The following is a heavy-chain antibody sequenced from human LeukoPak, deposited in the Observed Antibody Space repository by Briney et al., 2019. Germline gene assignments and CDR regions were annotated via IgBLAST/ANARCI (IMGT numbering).Heavy chain of an antibody. J-gene: IGHJ6*02. CDR3: ARDSVVVTAHAFLDPLQGMDV. V-gene: IGHV1-8*01. CDR2: NT. Sequence: NTGYAQKFQGRVTMTGNTSISTAYMELSSLRSEDTAVYYCARDSVVVTAHAFLDPLQGMDVWGQGTTVTVSS. D-gene: IGHD2-21*02.